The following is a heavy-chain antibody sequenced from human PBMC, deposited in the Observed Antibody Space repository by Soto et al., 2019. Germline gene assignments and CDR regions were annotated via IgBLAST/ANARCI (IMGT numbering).Heavy chain of an antibody. CDR2: IAVGSGYT. J-gene: IGHJ4*02. Sequence: SVKVSCKASGFTFTSSAFQWLRQARGQRLEWIGWIAVGSGYTNYAQRFQDRVTLTRDMSTATTYMELSRLTSEDTAIYYCAADATAWQQMVPSDYWGQGTLVTVSS. D-gene: IGHD2-8*01. V-gene: IGHV1-58*01. CDR3: AADATAWQQMVPSDY. CDR1: GFTFTSSA.